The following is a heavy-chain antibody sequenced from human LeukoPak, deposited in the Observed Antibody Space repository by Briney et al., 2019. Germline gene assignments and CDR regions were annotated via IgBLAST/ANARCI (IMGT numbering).Heavy chain of an antibody. D-gene: IGHD3-10*01. CDR2: MNPNSANT. V-gene: IGHV1-8*01. J-gene: IGHJ4*02. CDR1: GYTFTSYD. Sequence: ASVKVSYKASGYTFTSYDINLVRQATGQGLEWMGWMNPNSANTGYAQNFQGRVTMTRNTSISTAYMELSSLRSEDTAVYYCAIRFSRGSGSAIDYWGQGTLVTVSS. CDR3: AIRFSRGSGSAIDY.